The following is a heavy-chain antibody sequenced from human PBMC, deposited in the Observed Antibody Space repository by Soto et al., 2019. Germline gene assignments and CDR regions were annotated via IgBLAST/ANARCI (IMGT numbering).Heavy chain of an antibody. D-gene: IGHD2-15*01. CDR3: ARVNCSGGSCYSVPDWFDP. CDR1: GGSISSYY. V-gene: IGHV4-59*01. CDR2: IYYSGST. J-gene: IGHJ5*02. Sequence: QVQLQESGPGLVKPSETLSLTCTVSGGSISSYYWSWIRQPPGKGLEWIGYIYYSGSTNYNPSLTSRVTTSVDTSKNQFSLKLSSVAAADTAVYYCARVNCSGGSCYSVPDWFDPWGQGSLVTVSS.